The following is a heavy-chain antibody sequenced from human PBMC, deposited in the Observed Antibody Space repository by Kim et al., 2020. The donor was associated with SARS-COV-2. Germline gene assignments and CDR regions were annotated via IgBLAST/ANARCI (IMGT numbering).Heavy chain of an antibody. CDR2: ISSSGSTI. Sequence: GGSLRLSCAASGFTFSDYYMSWIRQAPGKGLEWVSYISSSGSTIYYADSVKGRFTISRDNAKNSLYLQMNSLRAEDTAVYYCARISLLRYFDWLLSGWYFDLWGRGTLVTVSS. D-gene: IGHD3-9*01. CDR1: GFTFSDYY. CDR3: ARISLLRYFDWLLSGWYFDL. V-gene: IGHV3-11*01. J-gene: IGHJ2*01.